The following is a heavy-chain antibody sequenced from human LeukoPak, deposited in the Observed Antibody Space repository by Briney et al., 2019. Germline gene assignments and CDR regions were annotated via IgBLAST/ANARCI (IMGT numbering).Heavy chain of an antibody. CDR2: IKSESYYGTT. Sequence: GGSLRLSCAASGLTFSDAWMHWVRQAPGKGLDWVGRIKSESYYGTTEYAAPVKGRFTISREDSKNTMYLQMNSLKTEDTAMYYCTRDSSGFTKFDPWGQGTLVTVSS. J-gene: IGHJ5*02. D-gene: IGHD3-22*01. V-gene: IGHV3-15*01. CDR3: TRDSSGFTKFDP. CDR1: GLTFSDAW.